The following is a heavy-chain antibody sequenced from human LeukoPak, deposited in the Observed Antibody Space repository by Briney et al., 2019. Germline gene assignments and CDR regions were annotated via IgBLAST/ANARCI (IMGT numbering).Heavy chain of an antibody. V-gene: IGHV4-59*08. CDR2: IYYSGST. CDR3: ARLLTYYYDSSGYTFDY. CDR1: GGSISSYY. J-gene: IGHJ4*02. D-gene: IGHD3-22*01. Sequence: SETLSLTCTVSGGSISSYYWSWIRQPPGKGLEWTGYIYYSGSTNYNPSLKSRVTISVDTSKNQFSLKLSSVTAADTAVYYCARLLTYYYDSSGYTFDYWGQGTLVTVSS.